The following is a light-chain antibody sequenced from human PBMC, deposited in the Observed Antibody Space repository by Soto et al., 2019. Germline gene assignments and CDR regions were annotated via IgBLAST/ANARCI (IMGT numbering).Light chain of an antibody. Sequence: EIVMTQSPATLSVSPGERATLSCRASQSVSSNLAWYQQKPGQAPRLLIYGASTRATGIPARFSGSGSGTEFTLTISSLQPDDFATYYCQQYHRTFGQGTKVEIK. J-gene: IGKJ1*01. CDR2: GAS. CDR1: QSVSSN. V-gene: IGKV3-15*01. CDR3: QQYHRT.